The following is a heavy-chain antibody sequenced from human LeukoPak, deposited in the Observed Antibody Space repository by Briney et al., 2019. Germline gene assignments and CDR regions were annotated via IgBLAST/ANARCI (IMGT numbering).Heavy chain of an antibody. D-gene: IGHD3-22*01. J-gene: IGHJ4*02. V-gene: IGHV3-11*01. Sequence: GGSLRLSCAASGFTFSDYYMSWIRQAPGKGLEWVSYISSSGSTIYYADSVKGRFTISRDNAKNSLYLQMNSLRAEDTAVYYCARVALYDSSAYYCDYWGQGTLVTVSS. CDR1: GFTFSDYY. CDR2: ISSSGSTI. CDR3: ARVALYDSSAYYCDY.